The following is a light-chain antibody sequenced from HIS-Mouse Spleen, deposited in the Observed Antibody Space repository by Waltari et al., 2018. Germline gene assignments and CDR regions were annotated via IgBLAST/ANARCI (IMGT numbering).Light chain of an antibody. J-gene: IGLJ2*01. CDR1: KIGSES. CDR2: DDS. CDR3: QVWDSSSDHVV. Sequence: SYVLTQPPSVSVAPGKTARITCGGNKIGSESGHWYQQKPGQAPVLVVYDDSDRPSGIPERFSGSNSGNTATLTISRVEAGDEADYYCQVWDSSSDHVVFGGGTKLTVL. V-gene: IGLV3-21*03.